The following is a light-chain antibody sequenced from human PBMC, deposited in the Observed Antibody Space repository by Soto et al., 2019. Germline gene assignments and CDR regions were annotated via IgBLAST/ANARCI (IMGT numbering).Light chain of an antibody. V-gene: IGLV2-14*01. J-gene: IGLJ2*01. CDR2: EVN. Sequence: QSVLTQPASVSGSPGQSITISCIGISSDVDNYNYVSWYQQHPGKAPKLMIYEVNNRPSGVSNRFSGSKSGNTASLTISGLQAEDEADYYCSSYTTTSTPHVLFGGGTKVTVL. CDR3: SSYTTTSTPHVL. CDR1: SSDVDNYNY.